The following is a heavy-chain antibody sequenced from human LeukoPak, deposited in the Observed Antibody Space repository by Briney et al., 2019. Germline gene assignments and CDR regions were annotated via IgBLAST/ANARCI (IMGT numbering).Heavy chain of an antibody. V-gene: IGHV1-18*01. J-gene: IGHJ4*02. CDR1: GYTFTNYG. CDR2: IRVSDGDT. Sequence: VASVKVSCKASGYTFTNYGFHWVRQAPGQGPEWMGWIRVSDGDTKYAQKFQGRVTLTRDTSANTAYMDPWSLRSDDTAVYFCARSGFSFGYHYFDLWGQGTLVTVSS. CDR3: ARSGFSFGYHYFDL. D-gene: IGHD5-18*01.